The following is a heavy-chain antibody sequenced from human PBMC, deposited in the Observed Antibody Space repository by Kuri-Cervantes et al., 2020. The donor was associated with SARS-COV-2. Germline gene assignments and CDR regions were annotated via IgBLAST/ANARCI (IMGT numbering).Heavy chain of an antibody. Sequence: SFAAAGFTFSSYAMSWVRQAPGKGLEWVSAISGSGGSTYYADSVKGRFAISRDNSKNTLYLQMNSLRAEETAVYYCAKDTEYSSGWYYFDYWGQGALVTVSS. CDR2: ISGSGGST. CDR3: AKDTEYSSGWYYFDY. CDR1: GFTFSSYA. V-gene: IGHV3-23*01. D-gene: IGHD6-19*01. J-gene: IGHJ4*01.